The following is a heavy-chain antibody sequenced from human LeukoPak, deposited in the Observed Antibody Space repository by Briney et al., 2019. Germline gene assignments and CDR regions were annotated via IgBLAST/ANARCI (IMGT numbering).Heavy chain of an antibody. CDR3: ARTIVGATDY. CDR1: GGSISSGSYY. J-gene: IGHJ4*02. V-gene: IGHV4-61*02. Sequence: KPSETLSLTCTVSGGSISSGSYYWSWIRQPAGKGLEWIGRIYTSGSTNYNPSLKSRVTISVDTSKNQFSLKLSSVTAADTAVYYCARTIVGATDYWSQGTLVTVSS. CDR2: IYTSGST. D-gene: IGHD1-26*01.